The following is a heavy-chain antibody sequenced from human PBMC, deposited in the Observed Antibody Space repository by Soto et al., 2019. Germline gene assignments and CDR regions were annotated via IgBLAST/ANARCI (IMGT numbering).Heavy chain of an antibody. CDR2: IYYSGST. Sequence: SETLSLTCTVSGGSISSYYWSWIRQPPGKGLEWIGYIYYSGSTNYNPSLKSRVTISVDTSKNQFSLKLSSVTAADTAVYYCARVTHLVRALFDPWGQGTLVTVSS. V-gene: IGHV4-59*01. D-gene: IGHD3-10*01. CDR1: GGSISSYY. CDR3: ARVTHLVRALFDP. J-gene: IGHJ5*02.